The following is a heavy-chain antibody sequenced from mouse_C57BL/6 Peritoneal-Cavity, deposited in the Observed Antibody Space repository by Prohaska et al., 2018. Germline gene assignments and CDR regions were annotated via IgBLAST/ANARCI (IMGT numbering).Heavy chain of an antibody. D-gene: IGHD1-1*01. CDR2: INPSSGYT. CDR3: ARSDITTVVADY. V-gene: IGHV1-4*01. CDR1: GYTFTSYT. J-gene: IGHJ2*01. Sequence: MSCKAYGYTFTSYTMHWVKQRPGQGLEWIGYINPSSGYTKYNQKFKDKATLTADKSSSTAYMQLSILTSEDSAVYCCARSDITTVVADYRGLGTTLTVSS.